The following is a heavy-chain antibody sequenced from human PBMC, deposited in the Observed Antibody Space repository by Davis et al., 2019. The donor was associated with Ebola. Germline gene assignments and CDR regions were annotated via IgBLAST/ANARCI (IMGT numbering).Heavy chain of an antibody. V-gene: IGHV3-15*01. D-gene: IGHD3-22*01. CDR3: TSDWYGYYALDI. Sequence: GESLKISCAASGFYFTNAWMNWVRQAPGKGLEWVGRIKSKTDGETADYATPVKDRFSISRDDSTGSLYLQMTSLKTEDTAIYYCTSDWYGYYALDIWGQGTAVTVSS. J-gene: IGHJ3*02. CDR1: GFYFTNAW. CDR2: IKSKTDGETA.